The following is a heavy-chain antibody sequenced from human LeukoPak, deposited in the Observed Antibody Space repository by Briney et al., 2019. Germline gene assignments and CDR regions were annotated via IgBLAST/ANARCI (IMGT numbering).Heavy chain of an antibody. Sequence: PGGSLRLSCAASGFTCSSYWMSWVRHAPGKGLEWLANIKQEGSEKYYVYSVKVRFTISRDNSKKTLYLQMNSLRVEDTAVYYCARDSQYCSSGSCSPGASDIWGQGTMVTVSS. J-gene: IGHJ3*02. CDR2: IKQEGSEK. D-gene: IGHD2-15*01. CDR1: GFTCSSYW. V-gene: IGHV3-7*03. CDR3: ARDSQYCSSGSCSPGASDI.